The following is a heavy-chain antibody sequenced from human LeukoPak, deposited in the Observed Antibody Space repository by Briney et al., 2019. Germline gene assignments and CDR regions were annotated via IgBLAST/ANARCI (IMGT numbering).Heavy chain of an antibody. V-gene: IGHV3-30*02. CDR3: AKEARNYCGGDCYSGDYFDY. CDR2: IRYDGSNK. D-gene: IGHD2-21*02. Sequence: GGSLRLSCAASGFTFSSYGMHWVRQAPGKGLEWVAFIRYDGSNKYYADSVKGRFTISRDNSKNTLYLQMNSLRAEDTAVYYCAKEARNYCGGDCYSGDYFDYWGQGTLVTVSS. CDR1: GFTFSSYG. J-gene: IGHJ4*02.